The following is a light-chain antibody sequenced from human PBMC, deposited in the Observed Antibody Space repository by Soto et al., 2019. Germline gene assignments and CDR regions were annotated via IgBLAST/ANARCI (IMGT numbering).Light chain of an antibody. V-gene: IGLV2-14*03. CDR2: DVS. Sequence: QSALTQPASVSGCPGQSMTISCTGTSSDVGHYNYVSWYQQHPGNAPKLVIYDVSIRASGVSDRFSGSKSGNTASLTISGLQAEDEADYYCCSYTTTTSRVFGTGTKVTVL. CDR3: CSYTTTTSRV. CDR1: SSDVGHYNY. J-gene: IGLJ1*01.